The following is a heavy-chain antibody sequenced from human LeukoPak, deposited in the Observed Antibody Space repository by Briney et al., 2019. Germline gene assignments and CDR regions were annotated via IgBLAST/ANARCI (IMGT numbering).Heavy chain of an antibody. Sequence: SRTLSLTCAVSGDSVSSNSATWNWIRQSPSRGLEWLGRTYYRSQWYNDYAVSVKSRITINPDTSKNQFSVQLNSVTPEDTAIYYCARKSGGAFDIWGQGTMVTVPS. CDR3: ARKSGGAFDI. D-gene: IGHD1-26*01. V-gene: IGHV6-1*01. J-gene: IGHJ3*02. CDR1: GDSVSSNSAT. CDR2: TYYRSQWYN.